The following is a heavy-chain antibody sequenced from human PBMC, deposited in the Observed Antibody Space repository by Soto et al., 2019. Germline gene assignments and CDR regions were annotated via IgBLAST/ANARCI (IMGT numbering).Heavy chain of an antibody. CDR1: GYTFTSYG. J-gene: IGHJ4*02. CDR2: ISAYNGNT. CDR3: ARGGDGYNWEFDY. Sequence: XSVKVSCKASGYTFTSYGIRLVRQAPGQGLECMGWISAYNGNTNYAQKLQGRVTMTTDTSTGTAYMELRSLRSDDTAVYYCARGGDGYNWEFDYWGQGTLVTVSS. D-gene: IGHD5-12*01. V-gene: IGHV1-18*01.